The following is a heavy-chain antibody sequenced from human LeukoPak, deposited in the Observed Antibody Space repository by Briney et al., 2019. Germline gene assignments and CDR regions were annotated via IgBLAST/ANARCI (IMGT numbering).Heavy chain of an antibody. V-gene: IGHV5-51*01. J-gene: IGHJ4*02. CDR1: GYSFTSYW. CDR3: ARTPTYYYDSSGYYYYFDY. CDR2: IYPDDSDT. D-gene: IGHD3-22*01. Sequence: GESLKISCKGSGYSFTSYWIGWVRQMPRKGLEWMGIIYPDDSDTRYSPSFQGQVTISADKSISTAYLQWSSLKASDTAMYYCARTPTYYYDSSGYYYYFDYWGQGTLVTVSS.